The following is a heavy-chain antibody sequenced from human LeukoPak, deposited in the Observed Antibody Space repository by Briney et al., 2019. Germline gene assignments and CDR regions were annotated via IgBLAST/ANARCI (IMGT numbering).Heavy chain of an antibody. CDR1: GGSISSGDCY. D-gene: IGHD3-22*01. Sequence: SETLSLTCTVSGGSISSGDCYWSWLRQPPGKGLEWIGYIYYSGSTYYNPSLKSRVTISVDTSKNQFSLKLSSVTAADTAVYYCARDRKIVVPYYYYHDMDVWGQGTTVTVSS. V-gene: IGHV4-30-4*01. J-gene: IGHJ6*02. CDR2: IYYSGST. CDR3: ARDRKIVVPYYYYHDMDV.